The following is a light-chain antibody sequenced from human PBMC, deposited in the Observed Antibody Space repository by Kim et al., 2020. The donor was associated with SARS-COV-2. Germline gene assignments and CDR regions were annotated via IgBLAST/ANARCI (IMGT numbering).Light chain of an antibody. CDR3: QSYDNSLSGVV. V-gene: IGLV1-40*01. CDR2: GDT. CDR1: SSNIGAGYD. J-gene: IGLJ2*01. Sequence: QSVLTQPPSVSGAPGQRVTISCTGISSNIGAGYDVHWYQHLPGSAPKLLIYGDTNRPSGVPDRFSGSKSGTSASLAITGLQAEDEADYYCQSYDNSLSGVVFGGGTQLTVL.